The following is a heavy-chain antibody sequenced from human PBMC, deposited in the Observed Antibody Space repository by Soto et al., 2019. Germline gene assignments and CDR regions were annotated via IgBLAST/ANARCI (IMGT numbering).Heavy chain of an antibody. CDR2: IYPGDSDT. CDR3: ARGHGVAAAGTLGYYFDY. Sequence: PGESLKISCKGSGYSFTSYWIGWVRQMPVKGLEWMGIIYPGDSDTRYSPSFQGQVTISADKSISTAYLQWSSLKASDTAMYYCARGHGVAAAGTLGYYFDYWGQGTLVTVSS. CDR1: GYSFTSYW. V-gene: IGHV5-51*01. J-gene: IGHJ4*02. D-gene: IGHD6-13*01.